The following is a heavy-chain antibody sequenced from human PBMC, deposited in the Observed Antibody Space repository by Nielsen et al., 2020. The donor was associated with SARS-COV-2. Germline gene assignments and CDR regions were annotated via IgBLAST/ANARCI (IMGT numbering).Heavy chain of an antibody. V-gene: IGHV4-30-4*01. Sequence: SETLSLTCTVSGGSISSADYYWSWIRQPPGKGLEWIGHIYNSGITYYNPSLQSRVTIPKDTSKRRVSLKLRSVTAADTAVYYCARGRYELLTGSRAFDYWGQGTQVTVSS. CDR1: GGSISSADYY. CDR2: IYNSGIT. J-gene: IGHJ4*02. D-gene: IGHD3-9*01. CDR3: ARGRYELLTGSRAFDY.